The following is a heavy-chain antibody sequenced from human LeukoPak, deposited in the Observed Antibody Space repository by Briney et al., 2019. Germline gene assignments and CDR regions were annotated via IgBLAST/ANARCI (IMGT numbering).Heavy chain of an antibody. CDR3: ARQGSSWYF. J-gene: IGHJ4*02. V-gene: IGHV3-74*01. CDR2: INSDVSST. D-gene: IGHD6-13*01. CDR1: GFTLSRYW. Sequence: PGGSLRLSCAASGFTLSRYWMHWVRQVPGKGQVWVSRINSDVSSTSYADSVKGRFTISRDNAKNTLYLEMNSLRVEDTAVYYCARQGSSWYFWGQGTLVTVSS.